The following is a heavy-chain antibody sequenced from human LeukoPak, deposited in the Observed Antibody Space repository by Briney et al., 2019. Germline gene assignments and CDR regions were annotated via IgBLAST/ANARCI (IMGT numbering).Heavy chain of an antibody. V-gene: IGHV4-4*02. D-gene: IGHD6-13*01. Sequence: SGTLSLTCAVSGGSISSSNWWSWVRQPPGKGLEWIGEIYHSGTTNYNPSLKSRVTISVDTSKNQFSLKLSSVTAADTAVYYCASRIIAAGSFDYWGQGTLVTVSS. CDR3: ASRIIAAGSFDY. CDR1: GGSISSSNW. CDR2: IYHSGTT. J-gene: IGHJ4*02.